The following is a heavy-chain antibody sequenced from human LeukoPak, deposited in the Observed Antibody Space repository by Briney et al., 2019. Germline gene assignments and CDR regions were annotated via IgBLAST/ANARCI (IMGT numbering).Heavy chain of an antibody. D-gene: IGHD2-15*01. V-gene: IGHV3-23*01. CDR1: GFTFITYA. CDR2: ISLSGDST. CDR3: AQLYSLDY. J-gene: IGHJ4*02. Sequence: GGSLRLSCAASGFTFITYAMSWVRQTPGKGLEWVSAISLSGDSTYYADSVKGRFTISRDNSKNTVYLQMNSLRADDTAIYYCAQLYSLDYWGQGTLVTVSS.